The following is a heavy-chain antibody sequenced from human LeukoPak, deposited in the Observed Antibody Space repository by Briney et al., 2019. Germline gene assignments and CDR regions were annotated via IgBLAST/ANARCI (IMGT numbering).Heavy chain of an antibody. Sequence: GGSLRLSCAASGFTFSNYAMSWVRQAPGKGLEWVSAIDTSGGSTYYADSVNGRFTISRDNSESMLFLQMNSLRAEDTALYYCAKYGSGTYYYYYYYMDVWGKGTTVTVSS. D-gene: IGHD3-10*01. V-gene: IGHV3-23*01. CDR1: GFTFSNYA. CDR2: IDTSGGST. CDR3: AKYGSGTYYYYYYYMDV. J-gene: IGHJ6*03.